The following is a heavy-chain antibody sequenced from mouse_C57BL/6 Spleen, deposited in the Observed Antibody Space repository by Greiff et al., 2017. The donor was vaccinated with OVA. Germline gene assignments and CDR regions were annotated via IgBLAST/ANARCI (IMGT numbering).Heavy chain of an antibody. J-gene: IGHJ4*01. CDR1: GYAFSSYW. V-gene: IGHV1-80*01. Sequence: VQLQQSGAELVKPGASVKISCKASGYAFSSYWMNWVKQRPGKGLEWIGQIYPGDGDTNYNGKFKGKATLTADKSSSTAYMQLSSLTSEDSAVYFCARSGLLRYHFSYAMDYWGQGTSVTVSS. D-gene: IGHD1-1*01. CDR2: IYPGDGDT. CDR3: ARSGLLRYHFSYAMDY.